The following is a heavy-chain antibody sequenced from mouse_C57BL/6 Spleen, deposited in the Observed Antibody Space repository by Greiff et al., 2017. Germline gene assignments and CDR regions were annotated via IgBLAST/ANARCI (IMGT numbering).Heavy chain of an antibody. J-gene: IGHJ4*01. V-gene: IGHV1-55*01. Sequence: QVQLQQPGAELVKPGASVKMSCKASGYTFTSYWITWVKQRPGQGLEWIGDIYPGSGSTNYNEKFKSKATLTVDTSSSTAYMQLSSLTSEDSAVYYCASYYDYDVDYAMDYWGQGTSVTVSS. D-gene: IGHD2-4*01. CDR2: IYPGSGST. CDR3: ASYYDYDVDYAMDY. CDR1: GYTFTSYW.